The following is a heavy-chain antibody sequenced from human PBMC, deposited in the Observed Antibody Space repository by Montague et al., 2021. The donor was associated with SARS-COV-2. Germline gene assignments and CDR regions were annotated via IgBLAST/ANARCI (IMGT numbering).Heavy chain of an antibody. Sequence: SETLSLTCTVSGGSTSSEDYWWDWIRQPPGEGLEWIGNIHHTENTYYNPSLKNRVTISADTSKKQFSLSLNSVTAADTAIYYCARHRRGISGFDSWGLGTLVTVSS. V-gene: IGHV4-39*01. CDR2: IHHTENT. CDR1: GGSTSSEDYW. D-gene: IGHD3-3*01. CDR3: ARHRRGISGFDS. J-gene: IGHJ4*02.